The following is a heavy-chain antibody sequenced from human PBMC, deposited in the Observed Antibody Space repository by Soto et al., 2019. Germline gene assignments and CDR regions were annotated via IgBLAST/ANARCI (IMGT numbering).Heavy chain of an antibody. D-gene: IGHD5-18*01. Sequence: PGGSLRLSCAASGFTFSSYEMNWVRQAPGKGLEWVSSVRSSASIRYEKDAVKGRCTITRNDAKNTRYLQMNSRRAEDTAVYYYARDWRGYSYGYGPPHYYYYGMDVWGQGTTVTVSS. CDR3: ARDWRGYSYGYGPPHYYYYGMDV. V-gene: IGHV3-48*03. CDR1: GFTFSSYE. CDR2: VRSSASIR. J-gene: IGHJ6*02.